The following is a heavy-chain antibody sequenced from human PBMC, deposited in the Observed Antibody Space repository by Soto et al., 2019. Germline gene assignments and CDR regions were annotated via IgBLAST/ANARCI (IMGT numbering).Heavy chain of an antibody. CDR3: ARRGYSGYSLDS. V-gene: IGHV3-21*01. CDR2: ISGRSTYI. Sequence: EVQLVESGGGRVKPGGSLRLSCAASGFTFSDYSMNWVRQAPGKGLEWASSISGRSTYIYYADSLKGRLTISRDNTKNSLYLQMNSLRAEDTAVYYCARRGYSGYSLDSWGQGTLVTVSS. J-gene: IGHJ5*01. D-gene: IGHD5-12*01. CDR1: GFTFSDYS.